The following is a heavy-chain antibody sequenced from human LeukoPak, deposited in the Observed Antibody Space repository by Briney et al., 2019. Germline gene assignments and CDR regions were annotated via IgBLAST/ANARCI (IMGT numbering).Heavy chain of an antibody. J-gene: IGHJ4*02. Sequence: GGSLRLSCAASGFTFSNYWMHWVRQAPGKGLVWVSRINSDGINTSYADSVKGRFTISRDNAKNTLNLQMNSLRAEDTAVYYCAKDLGYCSSTTCLSIDYWGQGTLVTVSS. CDR3: AKDLGYCSSTTCLSIDY. CDR2: INSDGINT. V-gene: IGHV3-74*01. D-gene: IGHD2-2*01. CDR1: GFTFSNYW.